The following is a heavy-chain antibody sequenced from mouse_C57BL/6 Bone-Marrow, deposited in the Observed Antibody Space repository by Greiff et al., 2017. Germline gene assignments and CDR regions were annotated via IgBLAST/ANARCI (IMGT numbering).Heavy chain of an antibody. D-gene: IGHD4-1*01. Sequence: EVMLVESGGGLVKPGGSLKLSCAASGFTFSSYAMSWVRQTPEKRLEWVATISDGGSYTYYPDNVKGRFTISRDNAKNNLYLQMSQLKSEDTAMYSCARGANWDGMDYWGQGTSVTVSS. CDR1: GFTFSSYA. CDR3: ARGANWDGMDY. J-gene: IGHJ4*01. CDR2: ISDGGSYT. V-gene: IGHV5-4*03.